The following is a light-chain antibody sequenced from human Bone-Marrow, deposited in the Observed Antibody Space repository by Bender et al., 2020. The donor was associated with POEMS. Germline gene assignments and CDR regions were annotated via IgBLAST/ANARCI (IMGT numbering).Light chain of an antibody. J-gene: IGLJ3*02. CDR2: EVS. CDR3: SLFIRDTHWV. V-gene: IGLV2-8*01. CDR1: SSDVGGYNY. Sequence: QSALTQPPSASGSPGQSVTISCTGTSSDVGGYNYVSWYQQHPGKAPKLMIYEVSKRPSGVPDRFAGSKSGNTASLTISGLQAEDEAVYYCSLFIRDTHWVFGGGTKLTVL.